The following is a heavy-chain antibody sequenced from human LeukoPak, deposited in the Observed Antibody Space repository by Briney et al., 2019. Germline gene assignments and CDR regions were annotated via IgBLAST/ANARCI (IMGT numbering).Heavy chain of an antibody. J-gene: IGHJ3*02. CDR2: ISGSGGST. CDR1: GFTFSSYG. V-gene: IGHV3-23*01. D-gene: IGHD2/OR15-2a*01. CDR3: AKGKRNSPRAFDI. Sequence: PGGSLRLSCAASGFTFSSYGMSWVRQAPGKGLEWVSAISGSGGSTYYADSVRGRFTISRDNSKNTLYLQMNSLRAEDTAVYYCAKGKRNSPRAFDIWGQGTMVTVSS.